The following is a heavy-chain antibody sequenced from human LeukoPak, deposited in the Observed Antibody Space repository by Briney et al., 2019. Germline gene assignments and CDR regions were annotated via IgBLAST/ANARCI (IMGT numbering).Heavy chain of an antibody. D-gene: IGHD3-10*01. J-gene: IGHJ6*02. V-gene: IGHV4-34*01. Sequence: SETLSLTCAVYGGSFSAYYWIWIRQPPGKGLEWIGDINHSGSTNYSPSLKSRVTISVDTSKNQFSLKLNSVTAADTAVYYCARGGIWVGDLPINYGMDVWGQGTTVTVSS. CDR2: INHSGST. CDR3: ARGGIWVGDLPINYGMDV. CDR1: GGSFSAYY.